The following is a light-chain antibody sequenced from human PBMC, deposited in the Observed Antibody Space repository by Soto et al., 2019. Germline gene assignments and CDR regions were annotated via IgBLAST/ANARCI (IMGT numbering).Light chain of an antibody. V-gene: IGKV3-15*01. CDR2: GAS. CDR3: QQRSNWPIT. CDR1: QSVGSN. Sequence: EIVMTQSPATLSVSPGEIATLSFRASQSVGSNLAWYQQKPGQAPRLLIYGASTRATGIPARFSGSGSGTDHTLTISSLEPEDSAVYYCQQRSNWPITFGQGTRLEIK. J-gene: IGKJ5*01.